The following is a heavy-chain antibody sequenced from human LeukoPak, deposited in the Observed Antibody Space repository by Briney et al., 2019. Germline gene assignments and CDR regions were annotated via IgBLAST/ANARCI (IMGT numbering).Heavy chain of an antibody. CDR2: ISYDGSNK. D-gene: IGHD6-6*01. CDR3: ARDPRLYSSSSSYYFDY. J-gene: IGHJ4*02. Sequence: GGSLRLSCAASGFTFSSYWVFWVRQAPGKGLEWVAIISYDGSNKYYADSVKGRFTISRDNSKNTLYLQMNSLRAEDTAVYYCARDPRLYSSSSSYYFDYWGQGTLVTVSS. CDR1: GFTFSSYW. V-gene: IGHV3-30*03.